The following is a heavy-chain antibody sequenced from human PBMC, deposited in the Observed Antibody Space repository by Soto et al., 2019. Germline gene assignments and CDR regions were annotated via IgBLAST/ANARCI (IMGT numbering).Heavy chain of an antibody. V-gene: IGHV3-23*01. CDR1: ECTIGSHA. D-gene: IGHD6-13*01. CDR2: ISGSGGST. J-gene: IGHJ4*02. CDR3: AKDVYSSSWFDY. Sequence: WPLRLSYAAAECTIGSHAVSWVRQAPGKGLEWVSAISGSGGSTYYADSVKGRFTISRDNSKNTLYLQMNSLRAEDTAVYYCAKDVYSSSWFDYWGQGTLVTVSS.